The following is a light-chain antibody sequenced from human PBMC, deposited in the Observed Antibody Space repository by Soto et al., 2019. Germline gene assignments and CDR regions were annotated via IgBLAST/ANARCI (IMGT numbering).Light chain of an antibody. CDR1: SSNIGSNY. J-gene: IGLJ2*01. CDR3: AAWDDSLSGPGV. CDR2: RNN. Sequence: QPVLTQPPSASGTPGQRGTISCSGSSSNIGSNYVYWYQQLPGTAPKLLIYRNNQRPSGVPDRFSGSKSGTSASLAISGLRSEDEADYYCAAWDDSLSGPGVFGGGTKLTVL. V-gene: IGLV1-47*01.